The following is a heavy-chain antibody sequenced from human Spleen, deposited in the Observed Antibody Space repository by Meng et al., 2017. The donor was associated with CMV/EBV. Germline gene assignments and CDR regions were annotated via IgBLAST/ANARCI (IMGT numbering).Heavy chain of an antibody. CDR1: GYTFTSYG. V-gene: IGHV1-18*01. D-gene: IGHD1-1*01. Sequence: ASVKVSCKASGYTFTSYGISWVRQAPGQGLEWMGWISTYNGNTVYAQKVQDRVTMTTDTSTSTAYMNLRSLRSDDTAMYYCARDTLNWNFDYWGQGTPVTVSS. J-gene: IGHJ4*02. CDR3: ARDTLNWNFDY. CDR2: ISTYNGNT.